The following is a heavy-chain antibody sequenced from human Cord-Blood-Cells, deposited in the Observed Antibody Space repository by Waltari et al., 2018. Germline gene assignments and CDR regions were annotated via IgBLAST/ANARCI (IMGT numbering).Heavy chain of an antibody. D-gene: IGHD3-10*01. Sequence: EVQLVESGGGLVKPGGSLRLSCAASGFTFSSYSMNWVRQAPGKGLEWVSAIRSSSSYIYYADSVKGRFTISRDNAKNSLYLQMNSLRAEDTAVYYCARSYYYGSGSYRYWGQGTLVTVSS. CDR2: IRSSSSYI. J-gene: IGHJ4*02. V-gene: IGHV3-21*01. CDR3: ARSYYYGSGSYRY. CDR1: GFTFSSYS.